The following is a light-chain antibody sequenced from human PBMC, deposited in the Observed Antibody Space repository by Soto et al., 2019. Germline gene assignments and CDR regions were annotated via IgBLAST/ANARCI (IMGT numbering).Light chain of an antibody. V-gene: IGKV3-20*01. CDR2: GAS. CDR3: QPYGSSPQLT. CDR1: ESVSSSY. J-gene: IGKJ4*01. Sequence: EIVLTQYTGTLSLSPAKRATLSCRASESVSSSYLAWYQQKPGQAPRLLLYGASSRATGIPDRFSGSGSGTDFTLTISRLEPEDFAVYYCQPYGSSPQLTFGGGTKVDIK.